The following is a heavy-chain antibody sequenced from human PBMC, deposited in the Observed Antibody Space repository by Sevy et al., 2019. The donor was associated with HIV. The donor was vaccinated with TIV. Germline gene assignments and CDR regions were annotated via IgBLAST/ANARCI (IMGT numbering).Heavy chain of an antibody. CDR3: AKPAISGSYYAGLVY. D-gene: IGHD1-26*01. CDR1: GFTFSSYA. J-gene: IGHJ4*02. V-gene: IGHV3-23*01. Sequence: GGSLRLSCAASGFTFSSYAMSWVRQAPGKGLEWVSAISGSGGSTYYADSVKGRFTISRDNSKNTLYLQMNSRRAEDTAVYYCAKPAISGSYYAGLVYWGQGTLVTVSS. CDR2: ISGSGGST.